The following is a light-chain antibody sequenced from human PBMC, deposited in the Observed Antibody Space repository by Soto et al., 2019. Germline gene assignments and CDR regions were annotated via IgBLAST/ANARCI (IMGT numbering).Light chain of an antibody. Sequence: GDRVTITCRASQRITTYLNWYQQKPGEAPKLLISTSGTLQRGVPSRFSGSGSGTDFTLTITALRPEDFETYFCQQTYSTPYPFGQGTKLQIK. CDR2: TSG. CDR3: QQTYSTPYP. V-gene: IGKV1-39*01. J-gene: IGKJ2*01. CDR1: QRITTY.